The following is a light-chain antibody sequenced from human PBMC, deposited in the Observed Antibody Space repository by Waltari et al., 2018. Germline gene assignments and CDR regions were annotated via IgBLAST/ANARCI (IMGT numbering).Light chain of an antibody. CDR2: RAS. CDR1: QSMTNW. V-gene: IGKV1-5*03. Sequence: DIQMPQSPSTLSASVGDRVTITCRASQSMTNWLTWYQQKPGKDHTILLYRASNLESGVPSRFSGSGSETEFTLTISSLEPDDFATYYCQQYDNYWTFGQGTKVEIK. J-gene: IGKJ1*01. CDR3: QQYDNYWT.